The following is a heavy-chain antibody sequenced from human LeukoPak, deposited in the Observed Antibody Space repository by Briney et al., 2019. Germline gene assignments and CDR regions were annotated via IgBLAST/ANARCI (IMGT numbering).Heavy chain of an antibody. CDR1: GYSISSGYY. D-gene: IGHD3-10*01. V-gene: IGHV4-38-2*02. J-gene: IGHJ5*02. CDR3: ARSNYGSGSYYNT. Sequence: SETLSLTCTVSGYSISSGYYWGWIRQPPGKGLEWIGSIYHSGSTYYNPSLKSRVTISVDTSKNQFSLKLSSVTAADTAVYYCARSNYGSGSYYNTWGQGTLVTVSS. CDR2: IYHSGST.